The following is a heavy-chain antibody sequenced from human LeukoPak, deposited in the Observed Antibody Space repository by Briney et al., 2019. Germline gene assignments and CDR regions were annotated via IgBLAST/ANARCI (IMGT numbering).Heavy chain of an antibody. D-gene: IGHD1/OR15-1a*01. CDR1: GFTFTTYA. Sequence: GGSLRLSCAASGFTFTTYAMSWFRQAPGKGLEWVSTIANSGGSTYYADSVKGRFTISRDNSKNTLYLQMNSLRAEDMAVYYCAKSHSVEQRGYFDYWGQGTLVTVSS. CDR3: AKSHSVEQRGYFDY. CDR2: IANSGGST. V-gene: IGHV3-23*01. J-gene: IGHJ4*02.